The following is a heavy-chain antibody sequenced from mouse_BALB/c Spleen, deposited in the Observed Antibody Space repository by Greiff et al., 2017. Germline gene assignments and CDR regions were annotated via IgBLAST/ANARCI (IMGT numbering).Heavy chain of an antibody. D-gene: IGHD1-2*01. CDR2: ILPGSGST. J-gene: IGHJ3*01. Sequence: VKLMESGAELTKPGASVKISCKATGYTFSSYWIEWVKQRPGHGLEWIGEILPGSGSTNYNEKFKGKATFTADTSSNTAYMQLSSLTSEDSAVYYCAALLRLRWFAYWGQGTLVTVSA. CDR1: GYTFSSYW. V-gene: IGHV1-9*01. CDR3: AALLRLRWFAY.